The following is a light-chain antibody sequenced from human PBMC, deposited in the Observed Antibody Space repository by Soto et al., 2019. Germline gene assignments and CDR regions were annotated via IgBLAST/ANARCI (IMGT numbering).Light chain of an antibody. CDR3: QVCERFSDHNFV. CDR1: NIGTKS. Sequence: SYELTQPPSVSVSPGQTASITCGGDNIGTKSVHWYQQRPGQAPVLVVYDDKKRPSGIPERFSGSNSGNTATLTISRVETGDEDDYYCQVCERFSDHNFVFGDGTKVTVL. V-gene: IGLV3-21*02. J-gene: IGLJ1*01. CDR2: DDK.